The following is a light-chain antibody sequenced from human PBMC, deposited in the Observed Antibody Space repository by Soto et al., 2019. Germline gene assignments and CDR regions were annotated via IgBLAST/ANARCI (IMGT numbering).Light chain of an antibody. CDR1: QAISNY. Sequence: DIQMTQSPSSLSASVGERVTITCRASQAISNYLAWYQQKPGKVPKLLIYAASTLQSGVPSRFSGSGSGTDFTLTISSLQPEDVATYYCQKYKSAPITFGQGTRLEIK. CDR3: QKYKSAPIT. CDR2: AAS. V-gene: IGKV1-27*01. J-gene: IGKJ5*01.